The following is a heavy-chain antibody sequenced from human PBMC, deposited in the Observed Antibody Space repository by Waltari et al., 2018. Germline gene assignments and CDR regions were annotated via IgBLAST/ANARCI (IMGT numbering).Heavy chain of an antibody. V-gene: IGHV3-23*01. CDR2: ISGRGGST. Sequence: EVQLLESGGGLVQTGGSLRLSCAASGFTLSSYAMSWVRQAPGKGLDWVSGISGRGGSTYYADSVNGRFTISRDNSKNTLYLQMNSLRAEDTAVYYCAKLALNDYWGQGILVTVSS. CDR3: AKLALNDY. J-gene: IGHJ4*02. CDR1: GFTLSSYA. D-gene: IGHD2-15*01.